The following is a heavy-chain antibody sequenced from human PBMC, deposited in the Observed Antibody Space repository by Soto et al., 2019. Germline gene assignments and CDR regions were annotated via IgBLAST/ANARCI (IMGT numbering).Heavy chain of an antibody. V-gene: IGHV1-58*01. Sequence: SVKVSCKASGFTFTSSAVQWARQARGQRLEWIGWIVVGSGNTNYAQKFQGRVTITADESTSTAYMELSSLRSEDTAVYYCARPVEMATISRSYLFYWGQGTLVTVSS. J-gene: IGHJ4*02. CDR3: ARPVEMATISRSYLFY. CDR2: IVVGSGNT. CDR1: GFTFTSSA. D-gene: IGHD5-12*01.